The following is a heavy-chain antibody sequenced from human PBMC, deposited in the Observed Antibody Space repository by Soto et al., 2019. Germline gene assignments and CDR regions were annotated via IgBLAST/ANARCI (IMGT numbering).Heavy chain of an antibody. V-gene: IGHV4-31*03. J-gene: IGHJ6*02. Sequence: SETLSLTCTVSGGSISSGGYYWSWIRQHPGKGLEWIGYIYYSGSTYYNPSLKSRVTISVDTSKNQFSLKLSSVTAADTAVYYRARDDGDYGYYGMDVWGQGTTVTVSS. D-gene: IGHD4-17*01. CDR3: ARDDGDYGYYGMDV. CDR1: GGSISSGGYY. CDR2: IYYSGST.